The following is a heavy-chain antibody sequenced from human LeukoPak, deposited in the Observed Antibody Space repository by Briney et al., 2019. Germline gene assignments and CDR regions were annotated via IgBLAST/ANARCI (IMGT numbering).Heavy chain of an antibody. Sequence: SETLSLTCTVSGGSISSSSYYWGWIRQPPGKGLEWIGSIYYSGSTYYNPSLKSRVTISVDTSKNQFSLKLSSVTAADTAVYYCARQDYDFWSGYYSRKQPEYFQHWGQGTLVTVSS. CDR2: IYYSGST. CDR3: ARQDYDFWSGYYSRKQPEYFQH. D-gene: IGHD3-3*01. J-gene: IGHJ1*01. V-gene: IGHV4-39*01. CDR1: GGSISSSSYY.